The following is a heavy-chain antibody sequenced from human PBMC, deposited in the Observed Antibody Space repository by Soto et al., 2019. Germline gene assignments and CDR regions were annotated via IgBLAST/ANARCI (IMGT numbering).Heavy chain of an antibody. Sequence: QLQLQESGPGLVKPSETLSLTCSVSGDSISISSYXWGXXRQPPGKGLEWIGSIHYSGSTHYNPSLQSRVTISGDASKKQFSLKLGSVTAADTAMYYCASTKDETLYFDYWGQGNLVTVSS. CDR1: GDSISISSYX. CDR3: ASTKDETLYFDY. D-gene: IGHD2-15*01. V-gene: IGHV4-39*01. CDR2: IHYSGST. J-gene: IGHJ4*02.